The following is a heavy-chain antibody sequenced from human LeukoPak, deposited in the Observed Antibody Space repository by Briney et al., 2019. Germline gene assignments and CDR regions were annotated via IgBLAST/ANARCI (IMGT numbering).Heavy chain of an antibody. CDR1: GFTFSGSG. V-gene: IGHV3-30*02. CDR3: AINGCYRGVCDFDV. J-gene: IGHJ3*01. CDR2: VWHDGSNK. D-gene: IGHD2-21*01. Sequence: GGSLRLSCVASGFTFSGSGMHWVRQAPGKGLDWVAFVWHDGSNKYYADSVKGRFTISRDNARNSLYLQMNSLRAEDTAVYYCAINGCYRGVCDFDVWGQGTMVTVSS.